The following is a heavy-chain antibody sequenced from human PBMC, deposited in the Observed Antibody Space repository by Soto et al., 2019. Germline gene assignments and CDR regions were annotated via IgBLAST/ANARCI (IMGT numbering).Heavy chain of an antibody. V-gene: IGHV4-4*02. J-gene: IGHJ5*02. CDR3: ASGFDSDGIYNGGHP. CDR1: GGSISTTNW. CDR2: ILHIGST. Sequence: VQLQESGPGLAKPSGTLSLTCTVSGGSISTTNWWSRVRQSPGMGLEWIGEILHIGSTNYNPSLKSRVTISIDKSKNQFSLRLSSVTAADTAVYYCASGFDSDGIYNGGHPWGQGTLVSVSS. D-gene: IGHD3-22*01.